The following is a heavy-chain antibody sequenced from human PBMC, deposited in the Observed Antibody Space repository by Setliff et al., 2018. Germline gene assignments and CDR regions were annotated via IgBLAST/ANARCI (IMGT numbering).Heavy chain of an antibody. CDR3: ARAHSDIVVVPAAMRDAFDI. D-gene: IGHD2-2*01. J-gene: IGHJ3*02. V-gene: IGHV4-30-4*08. CDR2: IYYSGST. CDR1: GGSISSGDYY. Sequence: PSETLSLTCTVSGGSISSGDYYWSWIRQPPGKGLEWIGYIYYSGSTYYNPSLKSRVTISVDTSKNQFSQKLSSVTAADTAVYYCARAHSDIVVVPAAMRDAFDIWGQGTMVTVSS.